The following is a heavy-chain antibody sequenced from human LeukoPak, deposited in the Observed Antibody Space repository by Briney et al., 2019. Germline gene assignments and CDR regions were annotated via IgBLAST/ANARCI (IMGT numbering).Heavy chain of an antibody. CDR3: ITYYYDSSGYYGWFDP. V-gene: IGHV3-73*01. Sequence: GGSLRLSCAASGFTFSGSAMHWVRQASGKGLEWVGRIRSKANSYATAYAASVKGRFTISRDDSKNTAYLQMNSLKTEDTAVYYCITYYYDSSGYYGWFDPWGQGTLVTVSS. CDR1: GFTFSGSA. J-gene: IGHJ5*02. CDR2: IRSKANSYAT. D-gene: IGHD3-22*01.